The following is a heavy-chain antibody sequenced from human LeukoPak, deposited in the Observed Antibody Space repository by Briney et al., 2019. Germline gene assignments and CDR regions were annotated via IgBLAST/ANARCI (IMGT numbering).Heavy chain of an antibody. CDR1: GGSFSGYY. J-gene: IGHJ6*02. CDR3: ASLAYCGGDCYSSYYYYGMDV. Sequence: SETLSLTCAVYGGSFSGYYWSWIRQPPGKGLEWIGEINHSGSTNYNPSLTSRVTISVDTSKNQFSLKLSSVTAADTAVYYCASLAYCGGDCYSSYYYYGMDVWGQGTTVTVSS. CDR2: INHSGST. V-gene: IGHV4-34*01. D-gene: IGHD2-21*02.